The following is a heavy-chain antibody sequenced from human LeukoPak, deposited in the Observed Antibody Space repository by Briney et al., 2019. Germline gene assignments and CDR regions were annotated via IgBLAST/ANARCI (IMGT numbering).Heavy chain of an antibody. J-gene: IGHJ4*02. Sequence: TGGSLRLSCAASRISDYMIWVRQAPGTGLEWVSVIYTGDNTYYANSVKGRFTISRDNSQRMLYLQMNSLGAEDTSVYYCASSTSTPGGFDFWGQGTLVTVSS. CDR3: ASSTSTPGGFDF. CDR2: IYTGDNT. D-gene: IGHD2-2*01. CDR1: RISDY. V-gene: IGHV3-66*01.